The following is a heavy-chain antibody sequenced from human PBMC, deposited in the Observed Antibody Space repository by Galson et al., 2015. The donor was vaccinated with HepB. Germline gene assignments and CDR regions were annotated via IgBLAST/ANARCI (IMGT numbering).Heavy chain of an antibody. V-gene: IGHV3-23*01. CDR2: ISGSGGST. J-gene: IGHJ3*02. Sequence: SLRLSCAASGFTFSSYAMSWVRQAPGKGLEWVSAISGSGGSTYYADSVKGRFTISRDNSKNTLYLQMNSLRAEDTAVYYCAKYLGYCSGGSCYTSDAFDIWGQGTMVTVSS. CDR1: GFTFSSYA. D-gene: IGHD2-15*01. CDR3: AKYLGYCSGGSCYTSDAFDI.